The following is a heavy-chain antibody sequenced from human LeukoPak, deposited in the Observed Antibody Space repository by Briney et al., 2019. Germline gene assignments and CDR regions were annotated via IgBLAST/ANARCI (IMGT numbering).Heavy chain of an antibody. D-gene: IGHD6-13*01. V-gene: IGHV4-59*01. CDR1: GGSISGYY. Sequence: SETLSLTCTVSGGSISGYYWSWIRQPPGKGLEWVGYIYYSASTNYNPSLKSRVTISVVTSKNQVSLKLSSVTAADTAVYYCARGPLGSSWYEYWGQGTLVIVSS. CDR2: IYYSAST. CDR3: ARGPLGSSWYEY. J-gene: IGHJ4*02.